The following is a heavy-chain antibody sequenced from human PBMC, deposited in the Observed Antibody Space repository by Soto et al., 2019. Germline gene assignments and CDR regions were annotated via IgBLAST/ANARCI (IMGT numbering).Heavy chain of an antibody. Sequence: SLRLSCAASGFTFSGSAMHWVRQASGKGLEWVGRIRSKANSYATAYAASVKGRFTISRDDSKNTAYLQMNSLKTEDTAVYYCTSPLLYGSGSYYNDAFDIWGQGTMVTVSS. J-gene: IGHJ3*02. CDR3: TSPLLYGSGSYYNDAFDI. V-gene: IGHV3-73*01. CDR2: IRSKANSYAT. CDR1: GFTFSGSA. D-gene: IGHD3-10*01.